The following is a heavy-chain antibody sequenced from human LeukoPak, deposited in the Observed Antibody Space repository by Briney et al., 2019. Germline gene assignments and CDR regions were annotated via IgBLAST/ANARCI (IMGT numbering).Heavy chain of an antibody. V-gene: IGHV1-8*03. Sequence: ASVKVSCKASGYTFTSYDINWVRQATGQGLEWMGWMNPNSGNTGYAQKFQGRVTITRNTSISTAYMELSSLRSEDTAVYYCARVNYDYVWGSYRPFDYWGQGTLVTASS. CDR2: MNPNSGNT. CDR1: GYTFTSYD. J-gene: IGHJ4*02. CDR3: ARVNYDYVWGSYRPFDY. D-gene: IGHD3-16*02.